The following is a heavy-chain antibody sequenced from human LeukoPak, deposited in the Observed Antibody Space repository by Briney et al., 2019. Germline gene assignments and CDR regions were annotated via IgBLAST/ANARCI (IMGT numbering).Heavy chain of an antibody. CDR1: GYSFTSYW. CDR2: IYPGDSDT. D-gene: IGHD6-19*01. V-gene: IGHV5-51*01. Sequence: GESLKISSKGSGYSFTSYWIGWVRQMPGKGLEWMGIIYPGDSDTRSSPSFQGQVTISADKSINTAYLQWSSLKASDTAIYYCARLLRLGRNSFDPWGQGTLVTVSS. J-gene: IGHJ5*02. CDR3: ARLLRLGRNSFDP.